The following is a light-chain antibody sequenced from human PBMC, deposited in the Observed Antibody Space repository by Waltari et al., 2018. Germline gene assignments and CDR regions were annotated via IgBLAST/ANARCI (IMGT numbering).Light chain of an antibody. CDR2: DVS. CDR3: SSYAGSNNYV. CDR1: SSDVGGYSY. Sequence: QSALPHPPSASGSPGPSVTISCPGTSSDVGGYSYVSWCHQHPGDAPKLLIFDVSKRPSGVPDRFSGSKSGNAASLTVSGLHAEDEADYYCSSYAGSNNYVFGTGTKVTVL. V-gene: IGLV2-8*01. J-gene: IGLJ1*01.